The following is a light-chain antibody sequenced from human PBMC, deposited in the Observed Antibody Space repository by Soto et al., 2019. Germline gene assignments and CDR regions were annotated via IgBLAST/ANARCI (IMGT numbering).Light chain of an antibody. Sequence: SALTQPASVSGSPGQTIIMSCTGTSSDIGGSNSVSWYQQHPDKAPKLILFDVSHRPSKIPDRFSGSKSGNTASLTISGLQADDEADYYCSSYSTSGTLVVFSGGTKVTVL. CDR3: SSYSTSGTLVV. V-gene: IGLV2-14*01. J-gene: IGLJ3*02. CDR2: DVS. CDR1: SSDIGGSNS.